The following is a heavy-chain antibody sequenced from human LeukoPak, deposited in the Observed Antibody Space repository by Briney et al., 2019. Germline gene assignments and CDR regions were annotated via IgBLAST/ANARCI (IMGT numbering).Heavy chain of an antibody. Sequence: GGSLRLSCAASGFTFSDYYMSWIRQAPGKGLEWVSYISSSGSTIYYADSVKGRFTISRDNAKNSLYLQMNSLRAEDTAVYYCARDRRIAAAGTARYYYYYYMDVWGKGTTVTVSS. CDR2: ISSSGSTI. V-gene: IGHV3-11*04. D-gene: IGHD6-13*01. CDR1: GFTFSDYY. CDR3: ARDRRIAAAGTARYYYYYYMDV. J-gene: IGHJ6*03.